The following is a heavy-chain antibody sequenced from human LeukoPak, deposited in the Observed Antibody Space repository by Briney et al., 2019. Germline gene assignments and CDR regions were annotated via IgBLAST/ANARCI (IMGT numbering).Heavy chain of an antibody. CDR1: GASISSYY. V-gene: IGHV4-59*01. Sequence: SETLSLTCTVSGASISSYYWSWIRQPPGKGLEWIGYIYYSGSTNYNPSPKSRVTISVDTSKNQFSLKLSSVTAADTAVYYCARGAVGKGSSGYYSYYFDYWGQGTLVTVSS. CDR3: ARGAVGKGSSGYYSYYFDY. D-gene: IGHD3-22*01. CDR2: IYYSGST. J-gene: IGHJ4*02.